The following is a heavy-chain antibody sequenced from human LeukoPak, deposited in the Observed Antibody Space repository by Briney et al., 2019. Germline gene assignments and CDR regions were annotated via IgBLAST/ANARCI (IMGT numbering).Heavy chain of an antibody. CDR3: ARAGSIAAPSYYYGMDV. Sequence: SETLSLTCTVSGGSISSGGYYWRWIRQHPGKGLEWIGYIYYSGSTYYNPSLKSRVTISVDTSKNQFSLKLSSVTAADTAVYYCARAGSIAAPSYYYGMDVWGQGTTVTVSS. J-gene: IGHJ6*02. V-gene: IGHV4-31*03. CDR1: GGSISSGGYY. CDR2: IYYSGST. D-gene: IGHD6-6*01.